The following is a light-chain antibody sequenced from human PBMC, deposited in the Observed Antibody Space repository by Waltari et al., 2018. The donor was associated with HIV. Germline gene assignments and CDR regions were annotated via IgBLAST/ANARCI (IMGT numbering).Light chain of an antibody. Sequence: DIQMTQSPSSLSASVGDRVTITCRASQSIRSYLNWYQQKPGKAPKLLIYAASTLQSGVPARFSGSGSGTDFTLTISSLQPEDFATYYCQQSSSTPITFGQGTRLEIK. CDR2: AAS. CDR1: QSIRSY. V-gene: IGKV1-39*01. J-gene: IGKJ5*01. CDR3: QQSSSTPIT.